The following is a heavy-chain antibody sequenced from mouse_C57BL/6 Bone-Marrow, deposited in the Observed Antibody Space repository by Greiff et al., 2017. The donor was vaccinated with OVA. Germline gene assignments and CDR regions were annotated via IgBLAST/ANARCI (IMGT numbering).Heavy chain of an antibody. J-gene: IGHJ1*03. V-gene: IGHV1-61*01. CDR1: GYTFTSYW. CDR2: IYPSDSET. CDR3: ARPRNYWYFDV. Sequence: QVQLQQPGAELVRPGSSVKLSCKASGYTFTSYWIDWVKQRPGQGLEWIGNIYPSDSETHYNQKFKDKATLTVDKSSSTAYMQLSSLTSEDSAVYYCARPRNYWYFDVWGTGTTVTVSS.